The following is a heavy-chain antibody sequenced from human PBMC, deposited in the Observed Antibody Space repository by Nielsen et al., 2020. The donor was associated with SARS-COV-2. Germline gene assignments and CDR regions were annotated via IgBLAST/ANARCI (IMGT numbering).Heavy chain of an antibody. CDR3: ARGRGFDY. D-gene: IGHD3-10*01. Sequence: GESLKISCAASGFTVSSNSMSWVRQAPGKGLEWVSLINSGGDTYYADSVKGRFTISRDNSKNTMYLQMNSLRAEDTAIYYCARGRGFDYWGQGTLVTVSS. CDR1: GFTVSSNS. V-gene: IGHV3-53*01. J-gene: IGHJ4*02. CDR2: INSGGDT.